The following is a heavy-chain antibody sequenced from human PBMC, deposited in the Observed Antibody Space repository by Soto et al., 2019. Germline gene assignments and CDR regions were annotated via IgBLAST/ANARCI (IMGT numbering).Heavy chain of an antibody. CDR2: ISAYNGNT. CDR1: GYTFTSYG. V-gene: IGHV1-18*01. D-gene: IGHD2-21*01. CDR3: AREGGYCGGDCYSGMSDY. Sequence: GASVKVSCKASGYTFTSYGISWVRQAPGQGLEWMGWISAYNGNTNYAQKLQGRVTMTTDTSTSTAYMELRSLRSDDTAVYYCAREGGYCGGDCYSGMSDYWGQGTLVTVSS. J-gene: IGHJ4*02.